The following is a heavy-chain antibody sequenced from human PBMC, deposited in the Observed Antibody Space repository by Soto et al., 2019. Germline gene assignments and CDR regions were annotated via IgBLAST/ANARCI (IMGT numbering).Heavy chain of an antibody. CDR3: ARATKMWNQLPNYYYYGMDV. CDR2: IYYSGST. CDR1: GGSISSYY. V-gene: IGHV4-59*01. Sequence: SETLSLTCTVSGGSISSYYWSWIRQPPGKGLEWIGYIYYSGSTNYNPSLKSRVTISVDTSKNQFSLKLSSVTAADTAVYYCARATKMWNQLPNYYYYGMDVWGQGSTVTVSS. J-gene: IGHJ6*02. D-gene: IGHD2-2*01.